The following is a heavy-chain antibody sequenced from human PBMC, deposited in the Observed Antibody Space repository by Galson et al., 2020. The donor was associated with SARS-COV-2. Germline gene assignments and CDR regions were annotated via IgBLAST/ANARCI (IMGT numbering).Heavy chain of an antibody. V-gene: IGHV3-64D*06. J-gene: IGHJ4*02. D-gene: IGHD3-22*01. Sequence: GGSLRLSCSGSGFTFSQYAIHWVRQAPGKGLEYVSAISRNGGSKYYADSVRGRFTISRDNFKNTISLQMSSLRPEDTALYYCVKGHTTDYYLGGRVHFDSWGQGTLVTVSS. CDR1: GFTFSQYA. CDR3: VKGHTTDYYLGGRVHFDS. CDR2: ISRNGGSK.